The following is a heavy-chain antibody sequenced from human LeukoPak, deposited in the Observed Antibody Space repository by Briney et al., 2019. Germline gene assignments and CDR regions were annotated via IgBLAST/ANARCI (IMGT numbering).Heavy chain of an antibody. CDR1: GFTFDDYA. D-gene: IGHD3-22*01. Sequence: GRSLRLSCAASGFTFDDYAMHWVRQAPGKGLEWVSGISWNGGSIGYADSVKGRFTISRDNAKNSLYLQMNSLRAEDMALYYCAKDRGYDSSGYWFDYWGQGTLVTVSS. CDR3: AKDRGYDSSGYWFDY. J-gene: IGHJ4*02. V-gene: IGHV3-9*03. CDR2: ISWNGGSI.